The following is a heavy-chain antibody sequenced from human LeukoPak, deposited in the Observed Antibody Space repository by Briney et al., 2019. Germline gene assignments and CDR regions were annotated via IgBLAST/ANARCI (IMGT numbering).Heavy chain of an antibody. D-gene: IGHD3-22*01. CDR3: AKSLYYYDSTFDY. CDR2: VSGSGDST. Sequence: GGSLRLSCTASTFTFSTYAMSWVRQAPGKGLEWVSTVSGSGDSTYYADSVKGRFTISRDNSKNTLYLQVNSLRAEDTAVYYCAKSLYYYDSTFDYWGQGTLVTVSS. CDR1: TFTFSTYA. J-gene: IGHJ4*02. V-gene: IGHV3-23*01.